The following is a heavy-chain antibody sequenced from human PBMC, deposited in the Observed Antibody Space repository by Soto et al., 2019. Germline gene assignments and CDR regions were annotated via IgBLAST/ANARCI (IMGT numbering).Heavy chain of an antibody. V-gene: IGHV3-11*06. D-gene: IGHD2-21*01. CDR2: ISPGSRYP. CDR3: VRGGGAGLFDP. Sequence: PGGSLRLSGAVSGFTFGDSYISWIRQAPWKGLEWLSYISPGSRYPAYADSVKGRFTISRENAKRSLYLQMMSLTAEDTAIYYCVRGGGAGLFDPFGQGIMVTFSS. J-gene: IGHJ5*02. CDR1: GFTFGDSY.